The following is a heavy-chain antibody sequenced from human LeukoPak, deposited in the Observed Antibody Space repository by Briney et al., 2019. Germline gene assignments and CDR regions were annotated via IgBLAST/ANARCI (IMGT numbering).Heavy chain of an antibody. Sequence: ASVKVSCKASGYTFTGYYMHWVRQAPGQGLEWMGIINPSGGSTNYAQKFQGRVTMTRDMSTRTVYMELSSLRFEDTAVYYCANQEWLRFNLNAFDIWGQGKMVTVSS. CDR1: GYTFTGYY. CDR3: ANQEWLRFNLNAFDI. D-gene: IGHD5-12*01. V-gene: IGHV1-46*01. J-gene: IGHJ3*02. CDR2: INPSGGST.